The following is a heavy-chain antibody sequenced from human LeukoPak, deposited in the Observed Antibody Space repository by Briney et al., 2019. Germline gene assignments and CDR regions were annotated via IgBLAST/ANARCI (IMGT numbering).Heavy chain of an antibody. CDR1: GFTFSSYA. Sequence: GRSLRLSCAASGFTFSSYAMHWVRQAPGKGLEGVAVILYDGSNKYYADSVKGRFTISRDNSKNTLYLQMNSLRAEDTAVYYCARVHKLKYCSSTSCYLFDYWGQGTLVTVSS. V-gene: IGHV3-30-3*01. J-gene: IGHJ4*02. CDR2: ILYDGSNK. CDR3: ARVHKLKYCSSTSCYLFDY. D-gene: IGHD2-2*01.